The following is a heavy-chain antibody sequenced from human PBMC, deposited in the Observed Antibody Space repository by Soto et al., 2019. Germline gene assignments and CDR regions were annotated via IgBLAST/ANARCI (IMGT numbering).Heavy chain of an antibody. Sequence: GGSLRLSCAASGFTFSSYGMHWVRQAPGKGLEWVAVISYDGSNKYYADSVKGRFTISRDNSKNTLYLQMNSLRAEDTAVYYCAKDNYYGSGSIDWFDPWGQGTLVTVSS. V-gene: IGHV3-30*18. D-gene: IGHD3-10*01. CDR3: AKDNYYGSGSIDWFDP. CDR1: GFTFSSYG. CDR2: ISYDGSNK. J-gene: IGHJ5*02.